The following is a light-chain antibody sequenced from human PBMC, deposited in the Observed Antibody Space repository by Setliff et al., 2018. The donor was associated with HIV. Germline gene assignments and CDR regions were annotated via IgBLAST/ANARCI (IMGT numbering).Light chain of an antibody. Sequence: QSALAQPASVSGSPGQSITISCTGTSSDVGGYKFVYWYQQHPGKAPKLMIYEVSHRPSGVSDRFSGSKSGSTASLTISGLQADDEADYYCGSYTSTTSYVFGSGTKVTVL. V-gene: IGLV2-14*01. CDR1: SSDVGGYKF. CDR2: EVS. CDR3: GSYTSTTSYV. J-gene: IGLJ1*01.